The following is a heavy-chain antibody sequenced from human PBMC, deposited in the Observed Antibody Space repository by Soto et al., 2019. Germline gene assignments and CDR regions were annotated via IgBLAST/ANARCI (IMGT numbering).Heavy chain of an antibody. D-gene: IGHD2-15*01. Sequence: GGSLRLSCAASGFTVSSKYMTWVRQAPGKGLEWVSLIQSGGTTYYADSVKGRFTISRDTSENTLHLQMDSLRVEDTAVYYCARDDVFCDGGRCYGIPLDVWGQGTTVPVSS. CDR1: GFTVSSKY. J-gene: IGHJ6*02. CDR2: IQSGGTT. CDR3: ARDDVFCDGGRCYGIPLDV. V-gene: IGHV3-66*01.